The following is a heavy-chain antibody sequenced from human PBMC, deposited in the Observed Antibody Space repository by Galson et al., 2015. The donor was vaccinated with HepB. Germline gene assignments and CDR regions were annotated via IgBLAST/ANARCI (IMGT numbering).Heavy chain of an antibody. CDR3: ARSTGDLDY. V-gene: IGHV6-1*01. D-gene: IGHD7-27*01. Sequence: CAISGDSVSSKSAAWNWIRQSPSGGLEWLGRTYYRSKWYYEYTVSVKSRITINPDTSKNQVSLHLNSVTPDDTAVYFCARSTGDLDYWGQGTQVTVSS. CDR1: GDSVSSKSAA. J-gene: IGHJ4*02. CDR2: TYYRSKWYY.